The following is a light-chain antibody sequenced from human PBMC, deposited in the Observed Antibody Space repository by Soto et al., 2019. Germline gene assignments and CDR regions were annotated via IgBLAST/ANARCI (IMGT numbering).Light chain of an antibody. J-gene: IGKJ1*01. Sequence: EIVMTQSPATLSVSLGERATLSCRASQSVDNYLAWYQQQPGQAPRLLVYAASTRATGLPAKYSGSGSGTEFTLTISSLESEDFAVYYCQQYNDWPQTFGQGTKVEIK. CDR1: QSVDNY. CDR2: AAS. CDR3: QQYNDWPQT. V-gene: IGKV3-15*01.